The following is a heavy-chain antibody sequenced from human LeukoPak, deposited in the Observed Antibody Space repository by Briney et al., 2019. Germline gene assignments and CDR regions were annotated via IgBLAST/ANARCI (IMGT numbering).Heavy chain of an antibody. Sequence: PGGSLRLSCAASGFTFASYAMSWVRQAPGKGLEWVSAISGNGGSTYYADSVKGRFSISRDNSKNTLYLQMNSLRAEDTALYYCAKAPLVGIAAAGGAFFYWGQGTLATVSS. CDR3: AKAPLVGIAAAGGAFFY. D-gene: IGHD6-13*01. J-gene: IGHJ4*02. CDR2: ISGNGGST. CDR1: GFTFASYA. V-gene: IGHV3-23*01.